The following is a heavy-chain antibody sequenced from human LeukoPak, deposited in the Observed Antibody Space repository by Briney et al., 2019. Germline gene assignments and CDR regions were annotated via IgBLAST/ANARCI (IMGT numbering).Heavy chain of an antibody. D-gene: IGHD5-12*01. J-gene: IGHJ4*02. Sequence: GGSLRLSCAASGFTVSSNYMSWVRQAPGKGLEWVSVIYSGGSTYYADSVKGRFTISRDNSKNTLYLQMNSLRAEDTAVYYCARDGGYSGYDIDYWGQGTLVTVSS. CDR2: IYSGGST. CDR3: ARDGGYSGYDIDY. CDR1: GFTVSSNY. V-gene: IGHV3-66*01.